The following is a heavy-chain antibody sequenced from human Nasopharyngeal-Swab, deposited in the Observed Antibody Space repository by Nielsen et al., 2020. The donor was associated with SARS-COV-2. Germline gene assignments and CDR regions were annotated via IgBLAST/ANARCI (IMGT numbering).Heavy chain of an antibody. V-gene: IGHV3-7*01. J-gene: IGHJ4*02. CDR1: GFTFSSYW. CDR3: AREYGYSYGYICDY. CDR2: MNPDGSET. Sequence: GESLKISCAASGFTFSSYWMTWVRQAPGKGLEWVANMNPDGSETYYVDSVKGRFLISRDNAKNSLYLRMNSLRAEDTAVYYCAREYGYSYGYICDYWGQGTLVTVSS. D-gene: IGHD5-18*01.